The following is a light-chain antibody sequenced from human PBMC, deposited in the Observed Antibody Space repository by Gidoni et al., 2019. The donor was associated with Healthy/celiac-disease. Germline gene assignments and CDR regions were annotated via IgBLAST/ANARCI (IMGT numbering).Light chain of an antibody. CDR3: QQYSNWPPFT. V-gene: IGKV3-15*01. CDR1: ETIDYK. CDR2: GAS. Sequence: ETVLTQSPATLSVSSGERAALSCRASETIDYKLAWYQQKPGQAPRLLIYGASIRATGVPDRFRGSGSGTEFTLTISSLQSEDFAFYYCQQYSNWPPFTFGGGTKVEMK. J-gene: IGKJ4*01.